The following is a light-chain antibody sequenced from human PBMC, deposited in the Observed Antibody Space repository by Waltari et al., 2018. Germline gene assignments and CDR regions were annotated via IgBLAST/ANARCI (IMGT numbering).Light chain of an antibody. CDR3: CSYIGDSAWV. CDR1: SSDLGYYNL. J-gene: IGLJ3*02. V-gene: IGLV2-23*02. Sequence: QSALTQPASVSGSPGQSITISCPGTSSDLGYYNLFSWYQQDPGKAPKVIIYEVNKRPSGVSNRFSGSKSGNTASLTISGLQAEDEADYYCCSYIGDSAWVFGGGTKVTVL. CDR2: EVN.